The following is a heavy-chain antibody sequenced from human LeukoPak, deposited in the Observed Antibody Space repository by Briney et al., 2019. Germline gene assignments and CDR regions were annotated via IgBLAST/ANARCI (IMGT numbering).Heavy chain of an antibody. CDR3: ARQTGGYSYGS. D-gene: IGHD5-18*01. Sequence: SETLSLTCTVSGGSISSSSYYWGWIRQPPGKGLEWIGSIYYSGSTYYNPSLKSRVTISVDTSKNQFSLKLSSVTAADTAVYYCARQTGGYSYGSWGQGTLVTVPS. J-gene: IGHJ4*02. CDR2: IYYSGST. V-gene: IGHV4-39*01. CDR1: GGSISSSSYY.